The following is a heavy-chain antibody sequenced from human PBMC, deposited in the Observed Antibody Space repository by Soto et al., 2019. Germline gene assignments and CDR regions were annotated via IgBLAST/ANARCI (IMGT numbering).Heavy chain of an antibody. CDR1: GFTFDDYA. CDR2: VTWNSGSV. CDR3: AKDLGLFGVVKYYHTMDV. J-gene: IGHJ6*02. V-gene: IGHV3-9*01. D-gene: IGHD3-3*01. Sequence: GGSLRLSCAASGFTFDDYAMHWVRQAPGKGLEWVAGVTWNSGSVGYADSVKGRFTISRDNAKNSLYLQMDSLRIEDTALYYCAKDLGLFGVVKYYHTMDVWXQGTTVTGSS.